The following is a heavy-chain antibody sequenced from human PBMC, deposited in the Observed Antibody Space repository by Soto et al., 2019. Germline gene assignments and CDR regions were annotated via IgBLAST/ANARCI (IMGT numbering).Heavy chain of an antibody. V-gene: IGHV3-23*01. D-gene: IGHD2-2*01. J-gene: IGHJ4*02. CDR3: AKRYLTPAAMKSPFDY. Sequence: EVQLLESGGGLVQPGGSLRLSCAASGFTFSNYAMSWVRQAPGKGLEWVSTISGGGDSTYYADSVKGRFTISRDNSKNTLYLQVNSLRAEDTAAYYCAKRYLTPAAMKSPFDYWGQGTLVTVSS. CDR1: GFTFSNYA. CDR2: ISGGGDST.